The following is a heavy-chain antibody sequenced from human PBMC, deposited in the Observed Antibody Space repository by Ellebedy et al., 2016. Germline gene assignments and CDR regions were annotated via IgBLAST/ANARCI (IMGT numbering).Heavy chain of an antibody. J-gene: IGHJ5*02. V-gene: IGHV3-30*03. Sequence: GGSLRLSCAASGFTFSSYDMHWVRQAPGKGLEWVAVISYDGSNEYYADSVKGRFTISRDNSKNTLYLQMNSLRPDDTAVYYCAREGSPLAAAGLSWGQGTLVTVSS. CDR1: GFTFSSYD. D-gene: IGHD6-13*01. CDR3: AREGSPLAAAGLS. CDR2: ISYDGSNE.